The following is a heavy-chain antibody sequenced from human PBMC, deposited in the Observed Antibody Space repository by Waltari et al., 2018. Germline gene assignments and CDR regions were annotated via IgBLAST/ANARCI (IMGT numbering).Heavy chain of an antibody. D-gene: IGHD6-19*01. CDR3: ARDHSSGWTFDY. Sequence: QVQLVESGGGVVQPGRSLRLSCAASGFTFSSTGRHWVRQAPGKGLGWVAVIGYDGSNKYYADSVKGRFTISRDNSKNTLYLQMNSLRAEDTAVYYCARDHSSGWTFDYWGQGTLVTVSS. CDR2: IGYDGSNK. J-gene: IGHJ4*02. CDR1: GFTFSSTG. V-gene: IGHV3-33*01.